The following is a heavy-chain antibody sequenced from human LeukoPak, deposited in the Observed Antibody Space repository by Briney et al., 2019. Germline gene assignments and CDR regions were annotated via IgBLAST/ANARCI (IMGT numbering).Heavy chain of an antibody. CDR3: AKDLGHIFGSSTSVDCSGGSCYSSGAFDI. CDR2: ISGSGGST. J-gene: IGHJ3*02. CDR1: GFTFSSYA. V-gene: IGHV3-23*01. D-gene: IGHD2-15*01. Sequence: GGSLRLSCAASGFTFSSYAMSWVRQAPGKGLEWVSAISGSGGSTYYADAVKGRFTISRDNSKNTLYLQMNSLRAEDTAVYYCAKDLGHIFGSSTSVDCSGGSCYSSGAFDIWGQGTMVTVSS.